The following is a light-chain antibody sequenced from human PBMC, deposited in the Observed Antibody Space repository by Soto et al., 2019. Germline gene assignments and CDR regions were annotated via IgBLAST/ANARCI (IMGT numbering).Light chain of an antibody. CDR2: DVS. J-gene: IGLJ2*01. CDR1: NGDVASYNR. CDR3: CLYTTISASWV. V-gene: IGLV2-18*01. Sequence: QSALTQPPSVSGSPGQSVTISCTITNGDVASYNRVSWYQQPPGAAPTLMIYDVSFRPSWVPHRFSASRSGNTASLTISGLQAEDEADYYCCLYTTISASWVFGGGTKVTVL.